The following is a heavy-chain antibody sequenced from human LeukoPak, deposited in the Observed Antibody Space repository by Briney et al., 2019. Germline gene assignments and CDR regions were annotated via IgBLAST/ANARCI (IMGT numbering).Heavy chain of an antibody. V-gene: IGHV4-39*07. CDR3: ARGVVASGGNDFDY. Sequence: GSLRLSCAASGFTFNTYNMNWVRQPPGKGLEWIGSIYYSGSTYYNPSLKSRVTISVDTSKNQFSLKLSSVTAADTAVYYCARGVVASGGNDFDYWGQGTLVTVSS. D-gene: IGHD4-23*01. CDR2: IYYSGST. J-gene: IGHJ4*02. CDR1: GFTFNTYN.